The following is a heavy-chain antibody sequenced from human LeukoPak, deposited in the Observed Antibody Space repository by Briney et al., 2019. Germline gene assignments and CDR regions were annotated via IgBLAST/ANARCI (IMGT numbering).Heavy chain of an antibody. V-gene: IGHV4-39*01. J-gene: IGHJ4*02. CDR1: GCSISSSSYY. CDR3: ARTSSGWSQNDY. D-gene: IGHD6-19*01. Sequence: PSETLSLTCTVSGCSISSSSYYWGWIRQPPGKGLEWIGSIYYSGSTYYNPSLKSRVTISVDTSKNQFSLKLSSVTAADTAVNYCARTSSGWSQNDYWGQGTLVTVSS. CDR2: IYYSGST.